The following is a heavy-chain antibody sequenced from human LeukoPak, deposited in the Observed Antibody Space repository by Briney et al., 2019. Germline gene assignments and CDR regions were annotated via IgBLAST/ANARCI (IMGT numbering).Heavy chain of an antibody. J-gene: IGHJ3*02. CDR1: GGSISSGSYY. D-gene: IGHD3-22*01. V-gene: IGHV4-61*02. CDR2: IYTSGST. CDR3: AKVRTMIAVAFDI. Sequence: PSQTLSLTCTVSGGSISSGSYYWSWIRQPAGKGLEWIGRIYTSGSTNYNPSLKSRVTISVDTSKNQFSLKLSSVTAADTAVYYCAKVRTMIAVAFDIWGQGTMVTVSS.